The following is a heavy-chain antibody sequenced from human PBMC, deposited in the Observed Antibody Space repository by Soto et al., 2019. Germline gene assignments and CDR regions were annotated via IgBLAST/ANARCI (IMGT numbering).Heavy chain of an antibody. CDR1: GDSISSSSSVNY. CDR3: ARVHSSSYHYFNY. Sequence: SETLSLTCTVSGDSISSSSSVNYWGWIRQPPGEGLEWIASINYSGGSYSNPSLKSRITMSIDTSKTQFSLKVNSVTAEDTAVYYCARVHSSSYHYFNYWGQGTLVTVSS. V-gene: IGHV4-39*01. D-gene: IGHD6-13*01. J-gene: IGHJ4*02. CDR2: INYSGGS.